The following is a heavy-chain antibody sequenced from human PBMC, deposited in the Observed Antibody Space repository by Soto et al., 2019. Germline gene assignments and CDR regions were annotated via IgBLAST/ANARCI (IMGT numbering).Heavy chain of an antibody. J-gene: IGHJ3*02. V-gene: IGHV1-69*01. CDR2: IIPIFGTA. CDR3: AWELEVAAGAFDI. CDR1: GGTFSSYA. D-gene: IGHD6-19*01. Sequence: QVQLVQSGAEVKKPGSSVKVSCKASGGTFSSYAISWVRQAPGQGLEWMGGIIPIFGTANYAQKFQGRVTITEDESTSTAYRELSRLGSEDTAVYYCAWELEVAAGAFDIWGQGTMVTVSS.